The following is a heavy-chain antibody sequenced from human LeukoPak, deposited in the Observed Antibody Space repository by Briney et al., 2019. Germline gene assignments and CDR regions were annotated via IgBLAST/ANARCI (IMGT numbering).Heavy chain of an antibody. J-gene: IGHJ5*02. CDR2: INPNSGGT. CDR3: ATAGVLWFGELAGWFDP. Sequence: GSVKVSCKASGYTFTGYYMHWVRQAPGQGLEWMGWINPNSGGTNYAQKFQGRVTMTRDTSISTAYMELSRLRSDDTAVYYCATAGVLWFGELAGWFDPWGQGTLVTVSS. V-gene: IGHV1-2*02. D-gene: IGHD3-10*01. CDR1: GYTFTGYY.